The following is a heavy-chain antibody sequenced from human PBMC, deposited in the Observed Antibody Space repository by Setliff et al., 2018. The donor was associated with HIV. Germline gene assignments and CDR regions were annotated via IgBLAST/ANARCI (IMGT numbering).Heavy chain of an antibody. J-gene: IGHJ6*03. D-gene: IGHD4-4*01. CDR1: GYTFTGYY. CDR2: ISPNSGGT. Sequence: GASVKVSCKASGYTFTGYYLHWVRQAPGQGLEWMGWISPNSGGTNFAQRFQGWVTLTRDTSTSTVYMELSSLRSEDTAVYYCARDAFDYTAYYYSYMDVWGKGTTVTVSS. CDR3: ARDAFDYTAYYYSYMDV. V-gene: IGHV1-2*04.